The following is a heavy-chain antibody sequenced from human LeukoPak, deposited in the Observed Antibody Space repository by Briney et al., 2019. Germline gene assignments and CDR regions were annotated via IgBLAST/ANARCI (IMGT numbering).Heavy chain of an antibody. Sequence: SETLSLTCTVSGGSISSSGYSWSWSRQPPGKGLEWIGGISYSGNTYYNPSLKSRVTISVDTSKNQFSLQLSTVTAADTAVYYCAAYYYDSSGYFGWGQGTLVTVSS. CDR2: ISYSGNT. CDR1: GGSISSSGYS. J-gene: IGHJ4*02. CDR3: AAYYYDSSGYFG. D-gene: IGHD3-22*01. V-gene: IGHV4-39*01.